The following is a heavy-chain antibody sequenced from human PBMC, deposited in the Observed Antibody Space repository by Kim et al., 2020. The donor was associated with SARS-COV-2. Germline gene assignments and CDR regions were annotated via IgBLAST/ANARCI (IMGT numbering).Heavy chain of an antibody. V-gene: IGHV3-33*05. CDR2: ISYDGSNK. CDR3: ARGKGRIVATPVGY. CDR1: GFTFSSYG. Sequence: GSLRLSCAASGFTFSSYGMHWVRQAPGKGLEWVAVISYDGSNKYYADSVKGRFTISRDNSKNTLYLQMNSLRAEDTAVYYCARGKGRIVATPVGYWGQGTLVTVSS. J-gene: IGHJ4*02. D-gene: IGHD5-12*01.